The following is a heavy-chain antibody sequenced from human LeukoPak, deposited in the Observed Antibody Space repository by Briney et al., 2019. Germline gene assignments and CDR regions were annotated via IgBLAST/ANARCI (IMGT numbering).Heavy chain of an antibody. CDR1: GFTFSSYA. J-gene: IGHJ4*02. D-gene: IGHD5-18*01. CDR3: CRNVDIAMMTGDY. Sequence: GGSLRLSCAASGFTFSSYAMSWVRQAPGNGLEWVAVISYDGSNKYYADSVKGRFTISRDNSKNTLYLQMNSLRAEDTAVYYCCRNVDIAMMTGDYWGQGTLVTVSS. CDR2: ISYDGSNK. V-gene: IGHV3-30-3*01.